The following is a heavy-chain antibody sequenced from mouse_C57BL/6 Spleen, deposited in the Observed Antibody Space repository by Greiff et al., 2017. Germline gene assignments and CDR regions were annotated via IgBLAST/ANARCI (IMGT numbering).Heavy chain of an antibody. CDR1: GYTFTDYN. D-gene: IGHD1-1*01. CDR2: INPNNGGT. Sequence: VQLQQSGPELVKPGASVKIPCKASGYTFTDYNMDWVKQSHGKSLEWIGDINPNNGGTIYNQKFKGKATLTVDKSSSTAYMELRSLTSEDTAIYYCARTITTVVAPCYAMDYWGQGTSVTVSS. V-gene: IGHV1-18*01. J-gene: IGHJ4*01. CDR3: ARTITTVVAPCYAMDY.